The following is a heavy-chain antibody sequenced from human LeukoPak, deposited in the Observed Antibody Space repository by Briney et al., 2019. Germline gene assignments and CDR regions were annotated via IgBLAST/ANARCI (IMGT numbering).Heavy chain of an antibody. CDR3: AKDVRCSSTSCLFDY. CDR1: GFTFSSYA. D-gene: IGHD2-2*01. J-gene: IGHJ4*02. Sequence: PGGSLRLSCAASGFTFSSYAMSWVRQAPGKGLEWVSAISGSGGSTYYADSVKGRFTISRDNSKNTLYLQRNSLRAEDTAVYYCAKDVRCSSTSCLFDYWGQGTLVTVSS. CDR2: ISGSGGST. V-gene: IGHV3-23*01.